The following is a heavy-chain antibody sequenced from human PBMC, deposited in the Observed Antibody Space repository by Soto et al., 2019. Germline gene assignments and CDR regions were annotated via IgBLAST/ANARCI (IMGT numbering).Heavy chain of an antibody. CDR1: GFTFSSYA. J-gene: IGHJ6*03. CDR3: ARVWRYGSGRAINYYYYMDV. V-gene: IGHV3-23*01. Sequence: GSLRLSCAASGFTFSSYAMNWVRQAPGKGLEWVSVFSGSAGITYYADSVKSRFTISRDNSKNTLYLQMNSLRAEDTAVYYYARVWRYGSGRAINYYYYMDVWGKGTTVTVSS. CDR2: FSGSAGIT. D-gene: IGHD3-10*01.